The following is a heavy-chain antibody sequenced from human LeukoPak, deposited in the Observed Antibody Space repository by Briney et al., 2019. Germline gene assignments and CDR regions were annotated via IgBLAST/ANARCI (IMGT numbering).Heavy chain of an antibody. J-gene: IGHJ2*01. V-gene: IGHV4-34*01. Sequence: SETLSLTCAVSGGSFSGYYWSWIRQPPGKGLEWIGEINHSGSTNNNPSLTSRVSTSLDTSTNHSPLMLISVTAADAAVYYCARLNWGSGWYFDLWGRGTLVTVSS. CDR2: INHSGST. D-gene: IGHD7-27*01. CDR3: ARLNWGSGWYFDL. CDR1: GGSFSGYY.